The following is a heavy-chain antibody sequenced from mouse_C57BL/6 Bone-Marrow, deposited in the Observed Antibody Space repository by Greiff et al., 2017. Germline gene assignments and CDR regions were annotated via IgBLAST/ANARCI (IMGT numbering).Heavy chain of an antibody. D-gene: IGHD2-1*01. V-gene: IGHV1-64*01. CDR1: GYTFTSYW. CDR2: IHPNSGST. CDR3: AREKIYYDWYGDV. J-gene: IGHJ1*03. Sequence: QVQLQQPGAELVKPGASVKLSCKASGYTFTSYWMHWVKQRPGQGLEWIGMIHPNSGSTNYNEKFKSKATLTVDKSSSTAYMQLSSLTSEDSAVYYCAREKIYYDWYGDVWCTGKTVTVSS.